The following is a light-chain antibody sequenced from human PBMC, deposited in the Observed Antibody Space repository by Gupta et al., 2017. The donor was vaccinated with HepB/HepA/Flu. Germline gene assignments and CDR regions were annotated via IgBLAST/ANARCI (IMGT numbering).Light chain of an antibody. J-gene: IGKJ2*01. CDR3: RQDVQTLHT. Sequence: DIVMTQSPLSLPVTPGEPASISCRSSQSLLYSDGNNYLDWYLQKPGQSPQVLIYLGSNRASGVPDRFSGSGSGTDFTLKISRVEAEDVGVYYCRQDVQTLHTFGQGTKLEIK. V-gene: IGKV2-28*01. CDR1: QSLLYSDGNNY. CDR2: LGS.